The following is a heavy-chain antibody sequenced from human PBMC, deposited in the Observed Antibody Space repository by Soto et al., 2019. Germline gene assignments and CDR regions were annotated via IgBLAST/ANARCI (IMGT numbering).Heavy chain of an antibody. D-gene: IGHD2-2*01. Sequence: GGSLRLSCAASGFSFSNYAMNWVRQAPGKGLEWVAYISSSSRTTYYADSVKGRFTISRDNARNSLYLQMNRLRDEDTAVYYCARDRYCTSTSCYSPVDYWGQGTLVTVSS. CDR1: GFSFSNYA. CDR3: ARDRYCTSTSCYSPVDY. J-gene: IGHJ4*02. CDR2: ISSSSRTT. V-gene: IGHV3-48*02.